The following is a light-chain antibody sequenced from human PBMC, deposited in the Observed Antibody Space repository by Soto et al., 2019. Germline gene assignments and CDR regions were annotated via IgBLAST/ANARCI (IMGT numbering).Light chain of an antibody. CDR2: EVN. J-gene: IGLJ3*02. CDR3: HSYESNNVV. Sequence: NFMLTQPHSVSESPGKTVIISCTRSSGSIASNYVQWYQQRPGSAPTIVIYEVNQRPSGVPDRFSGSVDSSSNSASLTISGLKTEDEADYYCHSYESNNVVFGGGTKVTVL. V-gene: IGLV6-57*03. CDR1: SGSIASNY.